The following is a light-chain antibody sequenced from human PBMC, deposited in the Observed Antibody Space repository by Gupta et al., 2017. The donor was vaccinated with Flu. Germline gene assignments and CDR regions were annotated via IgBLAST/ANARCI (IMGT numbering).Light chain of an antibody. CDR3: RQELQPPFT. Sequence: VTTGAAACICCRYSQSRRHMNGYNYLDWYPQTPGQAPQILIYLGSRRAYGVPERFSGSGWGADFTLEIRGVEAEDFGIYYCRQELQPPFTFGQGTRLDIK. CDR2: LGS. V-gene: IGKV2-28*01. CDR1: QSRRHMNGYNY. J-gene: IGKJ2*01.